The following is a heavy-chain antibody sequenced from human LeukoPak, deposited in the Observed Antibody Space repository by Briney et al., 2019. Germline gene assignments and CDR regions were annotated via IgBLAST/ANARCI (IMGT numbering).Heavy chain of an antibody. CDR1: GGSFSGYY. V-gene: IGHV4-34*01. CDR2: INHSGST. Sequence: SETLSLTCAVYGGSFSGYYWSWIRQPPGKGLGWIGEINHSGSTNYNPSLKSRVTISVDTSKNQFSLKLSSVTAADTAVYYCARGARGWYLRYWGQGTLVTVSS. J-gene: IGHJ4*02. CDR3: ARGARGWYLRY. D-gene: IGHD6-19*01.